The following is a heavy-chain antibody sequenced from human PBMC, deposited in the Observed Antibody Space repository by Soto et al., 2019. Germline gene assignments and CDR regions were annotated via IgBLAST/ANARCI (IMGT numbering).Heavy chain of an antibody. V-gene: IGHV1-69*13. CDR3: SRARTYGGDSGTDAFDI. CDR2: IIPIFGTA. Sequence: VKVSCKASGGTFSSYAISWVRQAPGQGLEWMGGIIPIFGTANYAQEFQGRVTITADKSTSTAYMERSSLRSEDTAVYDCSRARTYGGDSGTDAFDIRGQRTMVTVSS. D-gene: IGHD2-21*02. CDR1: GGTFSSYA. J-gene: IGHJ3*02.